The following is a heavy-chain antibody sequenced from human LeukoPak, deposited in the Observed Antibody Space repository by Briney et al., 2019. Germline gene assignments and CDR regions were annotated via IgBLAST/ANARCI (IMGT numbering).Heavy chain of an antibody. D-gene: IGHD3-22*01. V-gene: IGHV1-18*01. CDR1: GYSFTTYG. J-gene: IGHJ3*02. Sequence: ASVKVSCKASGYSFTTYGISWVRQAPGEGLEWMGWISGYNGNTNYAPRFQVRVTMTTDTSTNTAYMELRSLRSDDTAIYYCARDHHYDSGGGGRGDAFDIWGQGTVVTVSS. CDR3: ARDHHYDSGGGGRGDAFDI. CDR2: ISGYNGNT.